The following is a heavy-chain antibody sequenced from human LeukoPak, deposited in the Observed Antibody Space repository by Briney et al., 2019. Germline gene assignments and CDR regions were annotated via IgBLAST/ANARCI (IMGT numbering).Heavy chain of an antibody. V-gene: IGHV1-2*02. J-gene: IGHJ5*02. D-gene: IGHD3-10*01. CDR2: IHPNSGGT. CDR3: AKTWYGSGSYYPMFDP. CDR1: GYTFTGYF. Sequence: ASVKVSCKASGYTFTGYFMHWVRQAPGQGLEWMGWIHPNSGGTNYAQKFQGRVTMTRDTSISTAYMELSSLRAEDTAVYYCAKTWYGSGSYYPMFDPWGQGTLVTVSS.